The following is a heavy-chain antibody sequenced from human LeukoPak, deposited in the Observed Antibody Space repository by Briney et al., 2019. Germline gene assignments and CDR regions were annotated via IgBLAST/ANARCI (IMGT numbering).Heavy chain of an antibody. CDR2: IYYSGST. V-gene: IGHV4-59*01. D-gene: IGHD3-22*01. Sequence: PSETLSLTCTVSGGSIGTYFWSWIRQPPGKGLEWIGYIYYSGSTNSNPSLKSRVTISVDTSKNQFSLRLSSVTAADTAVYYCARVYYDTTGYSYWYFDLWGRGTLVTVSS. J-gene: IGHJ2*01. CDR1: GGSIGTYF. CDR3: ARVYYDTTGYSYWYFDL.